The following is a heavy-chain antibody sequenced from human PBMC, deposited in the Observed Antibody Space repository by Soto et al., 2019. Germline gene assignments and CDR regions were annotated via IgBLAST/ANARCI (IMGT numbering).Heavy chain of an antibody. D-gene: IGHD3-3*01. Sequence: SETLSLTCTVSGGSISSGGYYWSWIRQHPGKGLEWIGYIYYSGSTYYNPSLKSRVTISVDTSKNQFSLKLSSVTAADTAVYYSPSVRFLEWSRTRGWFDSWGKGTLVTVYS. J-gene: IGHJ5*01. CDR1: GGSISSGGYY. CDR2: IYYSGST. V-gene: IGHV4-31*03. CDR3: PSVRFLEWSRTRGWFDS.